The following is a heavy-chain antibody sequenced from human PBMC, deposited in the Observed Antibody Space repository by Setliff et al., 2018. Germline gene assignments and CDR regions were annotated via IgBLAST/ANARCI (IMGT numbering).Heavy chain of an antibody. J-gene: IGHJ4*02. V-gene: IGHV1-18*01. Sequence: VASVKVSCKASGYSFTTYGISWVRQAPGQGLEWMGWISAYNGNTNYAQKFQGRVTITADQSTRTAYMELSSLRSEDTDVYYCAIPSSGNFYFDYWGQGTLVTVSS. CDR3: AIPSSGNFYFDY. CDR2: ISAYNGNT. CDR1: GYSFTTYG. D-gene: IGHD1-26*01.